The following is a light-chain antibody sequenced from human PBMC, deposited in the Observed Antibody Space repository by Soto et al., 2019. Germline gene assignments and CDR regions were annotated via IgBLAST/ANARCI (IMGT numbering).Light chain of an antibody. J-gene: IGKJ3*01. CDR1: QSVTRSF. CDR2: GAS. Sequence: EIVLTQSPGTLSLSPGERVTLSCRASQSVTRSFLAWYQQKPGQAPRLLIYGASSRTTSIPDRFSGSGSGSNFTITISLLKPEDFAEYYCHQYCSSPQAFGPGTKVDIK. V-gene: IGKV3-20*01. CDR3: HQYCSSPQA.